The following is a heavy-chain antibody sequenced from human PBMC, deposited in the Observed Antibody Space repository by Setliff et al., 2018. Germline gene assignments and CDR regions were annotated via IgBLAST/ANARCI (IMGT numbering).Heavy chain of an antibody. Sequence: PGGFLRLSCAASGFTFSSDPMNWVRQAPGKGLEWLSNIRNDGVNTFYADSVKGRFTISRDDSKNTLYLQMNSLRTEDTALYYCAKDLGVNFGELIAWGQGTLVTVSS. CDR1: GFTFSSDP. CDR2: IRNDGVNT. D-gene: IGHD3-10*01. CDR3: AKDLGVNFGELIA. J-gene: IGHJ5*02. V-gene: IGHV3-48*01.